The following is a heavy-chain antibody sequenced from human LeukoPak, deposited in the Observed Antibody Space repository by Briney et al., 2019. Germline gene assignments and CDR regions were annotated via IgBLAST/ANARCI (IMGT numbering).Heavy chain of an antibody. Sequence: PGGSLRLSCGASGFTFSSYGMHWVRQAPGKGREGGAFIGYDGSNKYYGDCERGRFTISRDNSKNPLYLQMNSLRAEDTAVYYCAKDGPRYSYGPTSIDYWGQGTLVTVSS. J-gene: IGHJ4*02. V-gene: IGHV3-30*02. CDR3: AKDGPRYSYGPTSIDY. D-gene: IGHD5-18*01. CDR2: IGYDGSNK. CDR1: GFTFSSYG.